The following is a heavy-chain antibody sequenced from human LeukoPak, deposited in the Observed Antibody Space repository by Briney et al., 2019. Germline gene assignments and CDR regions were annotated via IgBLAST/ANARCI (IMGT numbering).Heavy chain of an antibody. CDR3: ARGGHRQQQLDY. V-gene: IGHV3-53*01. Sequence: GGSLRLSCAASGFTVSTNYMSWVRQAPGKGLEWVSVIYSGGSTSYAASVKGRVTISRDNSKNTLYLQMNSLRAEDPAVNYCARGGHRQQQLDYWGQGTLVTVSS. J-gene: IGHJ4*02. CDR1: GFTVSTNY. CDR2: IYSGGST. D-gene: IGHD6-13*01.